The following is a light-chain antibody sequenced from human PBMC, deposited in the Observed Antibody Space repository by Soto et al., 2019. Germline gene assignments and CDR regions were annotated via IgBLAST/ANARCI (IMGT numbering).Light chain of an antibody. CDR2: AAS. CDR1: QGISSY. Sequence: AIRMTQSPSSLSASTGDRVTITCRASQGISSYLAWYQQKPGKAPKLLIYAASTLQSGVPSRFIGSGSGTDFTLTISCLQSEDFATYYCQQYYSYLWTFGQGTKVEIK. CDR3: QQYYSYLWT. V-gene: IGKV1-8*01. J-gene: IGKJ1*01.